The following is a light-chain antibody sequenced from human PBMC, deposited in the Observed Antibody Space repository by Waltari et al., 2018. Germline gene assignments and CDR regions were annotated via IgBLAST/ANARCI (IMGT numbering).Light chain of an antibody. V-gene: IGKV1-5*03. CDR2: KAS. CDR1: ESVSHW. J-gene: IGKJ1*01. CDR3: QQYNTYPWT. Sequence: DIQLTHSPSTLSASVGDSVTITCRASESVSHWLAWHQQRAGKAPRLLIFKASYLEGGVSQRFSGSGSETEFTLTISGLQPDDFVTYYCQQYNTYPWTFGQGTKVEIK.